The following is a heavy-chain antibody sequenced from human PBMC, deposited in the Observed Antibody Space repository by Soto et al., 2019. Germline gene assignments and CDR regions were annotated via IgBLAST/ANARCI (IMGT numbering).Heavy chain of an antibody. CDR2: TYYRSKWYN. CDR1: GDSVSSNSAA. D-gene: IGHD1-1*01. J-gene: IGHJ4*02. Sequence: SRTLSLTCAISGDSVSSNSAAWNWIRQSPSRGLEWLGRTYYRSKWYNDYAVSVKSRITINPDTSKNQFSLQLNSVTPEDTAVYYCARGVGTGIWVSFVNWGQGTLVTVSS. V-gene: IGHV6-1*01. CDR3: ARGVGTGIWVSFVN.